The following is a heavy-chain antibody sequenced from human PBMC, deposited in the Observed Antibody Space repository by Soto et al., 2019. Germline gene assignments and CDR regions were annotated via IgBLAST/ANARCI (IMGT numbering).Heavy chain of an antibody. J-gene: IGHJ4*02. CDR3: AQDQGSSWYEIDY. V-gene: IGHV3-23*01. D-gene: IGHD6-13*01. CDR2: ISGSGGST. Sequence: EVQLLESGGGLVQPGGSLRLSCAASGFTFSNYAVTWVRQAPGKGLEWVSTISGSGGSTYYADSVKGRFTISRDNSKNTLYLQMNSLRAVDTAVYYCAQDQGSSWYEIDYWGQGTLVTVSS. CDR1: GFTFSNYA.